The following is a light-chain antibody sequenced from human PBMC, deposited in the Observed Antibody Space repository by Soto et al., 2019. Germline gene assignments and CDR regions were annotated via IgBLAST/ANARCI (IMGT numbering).Light chain of an antibody. CDR1: SSDVGAYIF. V-gene: IGLV2-8*01. CDR2: DVN. Sequence: QSALTQPASVSGSPGQSVTISCTGTSSDVGAYIFVSWYQQHPGKAPKLLIYDVNRRPPGVPDRFFGSKSGNTASLTVSGLQAEDEADYYCASFAGGTYVFGTGTKVTVL. J-gene: IGLJ1*01. CDR3: ASFAGGTYV.